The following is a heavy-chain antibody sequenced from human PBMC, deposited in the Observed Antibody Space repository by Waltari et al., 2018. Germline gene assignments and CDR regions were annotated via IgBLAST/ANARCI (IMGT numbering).Heavy chain of an antibody. Sequence: EVQMVESVGGLVKPGGSLSISCAASGFTFSRYSMKWVRQAPGKGLEWVSSISSSSSYIYYADSVKGRFTISRDNAKNSLYLQMNSLRAEDTAVYYCARDLHDYADYWGQGTLVTVSS. CDR2: ISSSSSYI. CDR3: ARDLHDYADY. CDR1: GFTFSRYS. J-gene: IGHJ4*02. V-gene: IGHV3-21*01.